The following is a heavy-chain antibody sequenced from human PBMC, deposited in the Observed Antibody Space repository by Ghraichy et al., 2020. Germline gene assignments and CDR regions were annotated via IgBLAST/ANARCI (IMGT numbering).Heavy chain of an antibody. V-gene: IGHV3-23*01. J-gene: IGHJ6*02. D-gene: IGHD3-10*01. Sequence: GGSLRLSCAASGFTFSSFAMSWVRQAPGKGLEWVSALSASGGSTYYADSVKGRFTVSRDNSKNTLYLQMNSLRAEDTAVYYCAKGYGSGSYSPYYGMDVWGQGTTVTVSS. CDR1: GFTFSSFA. CDR2: LSASGGST. CDR3: AKGYGSGSYSPYYGMDV.